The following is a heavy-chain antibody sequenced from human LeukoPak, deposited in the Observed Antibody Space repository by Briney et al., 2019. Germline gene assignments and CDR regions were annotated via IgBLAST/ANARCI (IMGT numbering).Heavy chain of an antibody. J-gene: IGHJ4*02. CDR2: IYYSGST. CDR1: GGSISSSTYY. CDR3: ARHSRGPAAGPAFDY. D-gene: IGHD6-13*01. Sequence: PSETLSLTCTVSGGSISSSTYYWGWIRQPRGKGLEWIGSIYYSGSTYYNPSLKSRVTISVDTSKNQFSLSSVTAADTAVYYCARHSRGPAAGPAFDYWGQGTLVTVSS. V-gene: IGHV4-39*01.